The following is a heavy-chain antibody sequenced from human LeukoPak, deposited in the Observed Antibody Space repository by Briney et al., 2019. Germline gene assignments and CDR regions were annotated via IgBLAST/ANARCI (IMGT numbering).Heavy chain of an antibody. V-gene: IGHV3-7*01. CDR1: GFTFCNSW. D-gene: IGHD4-11*01. CDR2: VQHIGGET. CDR3: ATYSILNAREFRY. Sequence: GGSLRLSFAGSGFTFCNSWMGWVRQAPGKGREWVANVQHIGGETYYVDSVKGRFTISRDNAKNSVYLQMNSLGADDTAVYYCATYSILNAREFRYWGQGTLVTVTS. J-gene: IGHJ1*01.